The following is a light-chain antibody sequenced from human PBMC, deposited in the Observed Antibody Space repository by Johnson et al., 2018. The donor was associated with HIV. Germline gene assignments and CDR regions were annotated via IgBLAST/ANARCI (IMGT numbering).Light chain of an antibody. V-gene: IGLV1-51*02. J-gene: IGLJ1*01. CDR1: SSNIGSND. CDR2: ENN. CDR3: GTWDSSLSAGGYV. Sequence: QLVLTQPPSVSAAPGQKVTVSCSGSSSNIGSNDVSWYQQFPGAAPKLLIYENNKRPSGIPDQFSGSKSGTSATLGITGIQTGDEADYYCGTWDSSLSAGGYVFGTGTKVTVL.